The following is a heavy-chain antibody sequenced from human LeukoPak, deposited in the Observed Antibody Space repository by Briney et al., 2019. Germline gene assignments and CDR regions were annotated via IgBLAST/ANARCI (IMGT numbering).Heavy chain of an antibody. CDR2: ISSSSSYI. CDR1: GFTFSSYS. CDR3: ARDIRGSGWYPFDY. J-gene: IGHJ4*02. D-gene: IGHD6-19*01. Sequence: GGSLGLSCAASGFTFSSYSMNWVRQAPGKGLEWVSSISSSSSYIYYADSVKGRFTISRDNAKNSLFLQMNSLRAEDTALYYCARDIRGSGWYPFDYWGQGTLVTVSS. V-gene: IGHV3-21*01.